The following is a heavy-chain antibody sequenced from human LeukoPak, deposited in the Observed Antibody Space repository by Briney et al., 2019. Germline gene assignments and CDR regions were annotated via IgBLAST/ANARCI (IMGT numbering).Heavy chain of an antibody. CDR3: ARDRPAYDILTGYYIKDAFDI. CDR2: IIPILGIA. CDR1: GGTFSSYA. D-gene: IGHD3-9*01. J-gene: IGHJ3*02. V-gene: IGHV1-69*04. Sequence: EASVKVSCKASGGTFSSYAISWVRQAPGQGLEWMGRIIPILGIANYAQKFQGRVTITTDESTSTAYMELSSLRSEDTAVYYCARDRPAYDILTGYYIKDAFDIWGQGTMVTVSS.